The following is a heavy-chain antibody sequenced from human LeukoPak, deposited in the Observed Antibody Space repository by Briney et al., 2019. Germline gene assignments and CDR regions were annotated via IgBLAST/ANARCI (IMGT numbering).Heavy chain of an antibody. D-gene: IGHD6-19*01. CDR1: GLIVSSNY. CDR3: ACSGPYSNGGVMTDY. V-gene: IGHV3-66*01. Sequence: GGSLRLSCAASGLIVSSNYMSWVRQAPGKGLEWVSITYSDGKTNYADSVKGRFTISRDNSKNTLSLQMNSLRAEDTAVYCCACSGPYSNGGVMTDYWGQGTLVTVSS. J-gene: IGHJ4*02. CDR2: TYSDGKT.